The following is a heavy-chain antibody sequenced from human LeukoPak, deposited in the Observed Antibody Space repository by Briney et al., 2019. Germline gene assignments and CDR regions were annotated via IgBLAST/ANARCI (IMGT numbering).Heavy chain of an antibody. V-gene: IGHV3-23*01. J-gene: IGHJ5*02. CDR2: ISDSGVIT. Sequence: GGSLRLSCAASGFSFRRYAMNWVRQAPGKGLEWVSGISDSGVITYYADSVKGRFTVTRDNSKNTLYLHVSSLRSEDTAVYYCARGGYYDSSGYPNWFDPWGQGTLVTVSS. CDR1: GFSFRRYA. CDR3: ARGGYYDSSGYPNWFDP. D-gene: IGHD3-22*01.